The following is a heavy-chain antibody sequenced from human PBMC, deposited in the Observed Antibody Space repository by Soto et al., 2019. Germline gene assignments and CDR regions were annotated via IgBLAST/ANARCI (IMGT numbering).Heavy chain of an antibody. CDR2: MNPSSGET. Sequence: QIRLVQSGGEVRTPGASVKVSCKASGYTFSSYGITWVRQAPGQGLEWLGWMNPSSGETNYAQKFQGRVTVTTDTSTTTGYMELRNLTFDDTAVYYCARDWYPRFDPWGQGTLVTVSS. CDR3: ARDWYPRFDP. D-gene: IGHD6-13*01. J-gene: IGHJ5*02. CDR1: GYTFSSYG. V-gene: IGHV1-18*01.